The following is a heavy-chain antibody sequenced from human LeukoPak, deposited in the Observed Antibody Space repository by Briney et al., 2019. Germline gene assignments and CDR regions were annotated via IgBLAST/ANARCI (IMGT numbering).Heavy chain of an antibody. V-gene: IGHV4-31*03. CDR3: ARRRRYYDSSGYYSAFDI. D-gene: IGHD3-22*01. Sequence: ASETLSLTCTVSGGSISSGGYYWSWIRQHPGKGLEWIGYIYYSGSTYYNPSLKSRVTISVDTSKNQFSLKLSSVTAADTAVYYCARRRRYYDSSGYYSAFDIWGQGTMVTVSS. CDR2: IYYSGST. CDR1: GGSISSGGYY. J-gene: IGHJ3*02.